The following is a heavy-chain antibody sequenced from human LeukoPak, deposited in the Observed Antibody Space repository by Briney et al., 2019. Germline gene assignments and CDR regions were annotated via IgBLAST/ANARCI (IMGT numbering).Heavy chain of an antibody. Sequence: ASVKVSYKASGYTFTSYEINWVRQATGQGLEWMGWTNPKSGNTGYAQKFQGRVSMTRNASISTAYMELSSLRSEDTAVYDCARSLRYYDFGSGYYTPDPFDYWGQGTLVTVSS. CDR3: ARSLRYYDFGSGYYTPDPFDY. V-gene: IGHV1-8*01. J-gene: IGHJ4*02. D-gene: IGHD3-3*01. CDR2: TNPKSGNT. CDR1: GYTFTSYE.